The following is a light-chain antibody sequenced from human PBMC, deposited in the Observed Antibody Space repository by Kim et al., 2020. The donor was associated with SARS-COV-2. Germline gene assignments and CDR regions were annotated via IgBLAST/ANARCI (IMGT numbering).Light chain of an antibody. J-gene: IGLJ3*02. CDR2: ENN. V-gene: IGLV6-57*03. CDR1: SGSIATND. CDR3: QSFDSSNLV. Sequence: GKTVTISCPRSSGSIATNDVQWYQQRPGSVPTTVIYENNQRPSGVPDRFSGSVDSSSNSASLTISGLKTEDEADYYCQSFDSSNLVFGGGTQLTVL.